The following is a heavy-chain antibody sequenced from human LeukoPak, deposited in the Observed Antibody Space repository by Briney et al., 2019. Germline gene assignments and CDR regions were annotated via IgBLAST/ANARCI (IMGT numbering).Heavy chain of an antibody. J-gene: IGHJ3*02. V-gene: IGHV4-59*12. Sequence: PSETLSLTCTVSGGSISNYYWSWIRQPPGKGLEWSGYIFYRGSIDYSPSLQSRVTISVDTSKNHLSLRLTSVTAADTAVYFCARGVVLGQDDAFDIWGQGTMVTVSS. CDR3: ARGVVLGQDDAFDI. CDR1: GGSISNYY. D-gene: IGHD3/OR15-3a*01. CDR2: IFYRGSI.